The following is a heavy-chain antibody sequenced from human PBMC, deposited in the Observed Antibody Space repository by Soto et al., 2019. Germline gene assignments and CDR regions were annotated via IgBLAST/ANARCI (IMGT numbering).Heavy chain of an antibody. CDR3: AKDQGLSGTYSLDY. D-gene: IGHD1-26*01. J-gene: IGHJ4*02. Sequence: GGSLRLSCAASGFTFSSYGMHWVRQAPGKGLEWVAVISYDASNKYYADSVKGRFTISRDNSKNTLYLQMNSLGAEDTAVYYCAKDQGLSGTYSLDYWGQGTLVTVSS. CDR1: GFTFSSYG. V-gene: IGHV3-30*18. CDR2: ISYDASNK.